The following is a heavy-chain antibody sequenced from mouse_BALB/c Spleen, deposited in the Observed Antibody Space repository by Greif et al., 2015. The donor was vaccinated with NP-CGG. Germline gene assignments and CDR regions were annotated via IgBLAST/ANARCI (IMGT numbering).Heavy chain of an antibody. CDR1: GYTFTSYW. Sequence: VKLMESGAELAKPGASVKMSCKASGYTFTSYWMHWVKQRPGQGLEWIGYINPSTGYTEYNQRFKDKATLTADKSSSTAYMQLSSLTSEDSAVYYCARSRGNYGVYYAMDYWGQGTSVTVSS. V-gene: IGHV1-7*01. CDR2: INPSTGYT. D-gene: IGHD2-1*01. J-gene: IGHJ4*01. CDR3: ARSRGNYGVYYAMDY.